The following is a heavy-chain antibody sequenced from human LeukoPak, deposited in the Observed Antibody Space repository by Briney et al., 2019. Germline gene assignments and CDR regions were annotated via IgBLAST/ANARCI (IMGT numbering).Heavy chain of an antibody. V-gene: IGHV3-30-3*01. CDR2: ISYDGSNK. CDR1: GFTFSSYA. CDR3: ARGTRSGWYLVY. Sequence: PGGSLRLSCAASGFTFSSYAMHWVRQAPGKGLEWVAVISYDGSNKYYADSVKGRFTISRDNSKNTLYLHMNSLRAEDTAVYYCARGTRSGWYLVYWGQGTLVTVSS. D-gene: IGHD6-19*01. J-gene: IGHJ4*02.